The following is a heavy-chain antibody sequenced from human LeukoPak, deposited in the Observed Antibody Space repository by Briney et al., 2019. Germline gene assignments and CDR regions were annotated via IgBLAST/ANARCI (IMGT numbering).Heavy chain of an antibody. J-gene: IGHJ6*02. CDR3: AKCSGGSCYYYGMDV. CDR2: ISYDGSNK. D-gene: IGHD2-15*01. CDR1: GFTFSNYG. V-gene: IGHV3-30*18. Sequence: GGSLRLSCAASGFTFSNYGMHWVRQAPGKGLEWVAVISYDGSNKYYADSVKGRFTISRDNSKNTLYLQMNSLRAEDTAVYHCAKCSGGSCYYYGMDVWGQGTTVTVSS.